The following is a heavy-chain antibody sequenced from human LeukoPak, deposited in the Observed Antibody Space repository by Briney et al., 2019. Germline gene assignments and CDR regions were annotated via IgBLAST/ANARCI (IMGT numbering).Heavy chain of an antibody. J-gene: IGHJ4*02. CDR2: ISWNSGSI. Sequence: PGGSLRLSCAASGFTFDDYAMHWVRQAPGKGLEWVSGISWNSGSIGYADSVKGRFTISRDNAKNSLYLQMNSLRAEDTALYYCAKDSGRTTVTTFHYWGQGTLVTVSP. CDR3: AKDSGRTTVTTFHY. CDR1: GFTFDDYA. V-gene: IGHV3-9*01. D-gene: IGHD4-17*01.